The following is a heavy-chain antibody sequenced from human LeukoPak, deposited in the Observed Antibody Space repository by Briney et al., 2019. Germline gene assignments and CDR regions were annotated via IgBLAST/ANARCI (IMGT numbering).Heavy chain of an antibody. Sequence: SETLSLTCTVSGGSISDYYWSWIRQPPGKGLEWIGYIYYSGTTNYNPSLKSRVTISVDTSKSHFALKVNSVTAADTGVYYCARLKGSVDYMDVWGKGVTVIVSS. D-gene: IGHD3-10*01. J-gene: IGHJ6*03. V-gene: IGHV4-59*08. CDR3: ARLKGSVDYMDV. CDR2: IYYSGTT. CDR1: GGSISDYY.